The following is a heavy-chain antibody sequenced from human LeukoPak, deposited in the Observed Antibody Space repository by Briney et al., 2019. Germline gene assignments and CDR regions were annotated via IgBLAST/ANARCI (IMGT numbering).Heavy chain of an antibody. D-gene: IGHD6-19*01. CDR3: ARLSSGWYDDFDI. CDR2: INPNSGGT. J-gene: IGHJ3*02. CDR1: GYTFTAYY. V-gene: IGHV1-2*06. Sequence: ASVKVSCKASGYTFTAYYMHWVRQAPGQGLEWMGRINPNSGGTNYARRFQGRVTMTRDTSISTAYMEMRRLKSDDTAVYYCARLSSGWYDDFDIWGQGTMVTVSS.